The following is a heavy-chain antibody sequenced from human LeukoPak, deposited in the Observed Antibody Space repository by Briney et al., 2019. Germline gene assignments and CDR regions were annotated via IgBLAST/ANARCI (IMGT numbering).Heavy chain of an antibody. J-gene: IGHJ5*02. CDR3: ARGTINFGVVTGRFDP. Sequence: SVKVSCKASGGTFSSYAISRVRQAPGQGLEWMGGIIPIFVTANYAQKFQGRVTITADESTSTAYMELSSLRSEDTAVYYCARGTINFGVVTGRFDPWGQGTLVTVSS. D-gene: IGHD3-3*01. V-gene: IGHV1-69*01. CDR1: GGTFSSYA. CDR2: IIPIFVTA.